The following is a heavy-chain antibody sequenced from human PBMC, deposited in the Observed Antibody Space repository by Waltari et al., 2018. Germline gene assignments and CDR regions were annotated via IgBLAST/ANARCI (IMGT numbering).Heavy chain of an antibody. J-gene: IGHJ4*02. Sequence: QVQLQESGPGLVKPSQTLSLTCTVSGGSISSGNYYWSWIRQPPGKGLEWIAFIYYSGSTYYNSSLKSRVTISVDTSKNQFSLKLSSVTAADTAVYYCARVVSSDYCDHWGQGTLVTVSS. CDR2: IYYSGST. CDR1: GGSISSGNYY. CDR3: ARVVSSDYCDH. V-gene: IGHV4-30-4*01. D-gene: IGHD6-19*01.